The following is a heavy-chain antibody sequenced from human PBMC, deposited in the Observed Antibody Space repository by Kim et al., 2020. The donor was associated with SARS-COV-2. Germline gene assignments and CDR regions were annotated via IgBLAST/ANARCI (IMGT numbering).Heavy chain of an antibody. D-gene: IGHD4-17*01. CDR3: AKEFYGDYPPHFYY. Sequence: GGSLRLSCAASGFTFSSYGMHWVRQAPGKGLEWVAVISYDVSNKYYADSVKGRFTISRDNSKNTLYLQMNSLRAEDTAVYYCAKEFYGDYPPHFYYWGQGALVTVSP. V-gene: IGHV3-30*18. CDR1: GFTFSSYG. CDR2: ISYDVSNK. J-gene: IGHJ4*02.